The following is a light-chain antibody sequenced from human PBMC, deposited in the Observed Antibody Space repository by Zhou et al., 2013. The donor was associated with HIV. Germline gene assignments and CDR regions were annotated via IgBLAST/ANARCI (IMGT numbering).Light chain of an antibody. Sequence: DIQMTQSPSTLSASVGDRVTITCRASQSISTWLAWYQQKPGEVPKLLIYGASNLLSGVPSRFSGSGSGTDFTLTISSLQPEDFATYYCQQYNSYSITFGQGTRLEIK. CDR2: GAS. CDR3: QQYNSYSIT. J-gene: IGKJ5*01. CDR1: QSISTW. V-gene: IGKV1-5*01.